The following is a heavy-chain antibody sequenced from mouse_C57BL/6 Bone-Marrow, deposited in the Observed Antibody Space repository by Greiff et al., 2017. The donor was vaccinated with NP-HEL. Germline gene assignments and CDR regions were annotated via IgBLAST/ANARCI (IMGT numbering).Heavy chain of an antibody. J-gene: IGHJ3*01. CDR3: TRDRGDDGYPAWFAY. V-gene: IGHV5-9-1*02. CDR2: ISSGGDYI. CDR1: GFTFSSYA. D-gene: IGHD2-3*01. Sequence: EVKVVESGEGLVKPGGSLKLSCAASGFTFSSYAMSWVRQTPEKRLEWVAYISSGGDYIYYADTVKGRFTISRDNARNTLYLQMSSLKSEDTAMYYCTRDRGDDGYPAWFAYWGQGTLVTVSA.